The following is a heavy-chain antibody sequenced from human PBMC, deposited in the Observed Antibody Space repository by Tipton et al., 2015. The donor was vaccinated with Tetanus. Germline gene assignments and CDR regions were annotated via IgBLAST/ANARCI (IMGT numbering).Heavy chain of an antibody. CDR1: GGSVRSGDYS. CDR2: VSYSGGT. CDR3: ARVLPVNRAG. J-gene: IGHJ4*02. Sequence: TLSLTCTVSGGSVRSGDYSWNWIRQPPGKGLEWLAYVSYSGGTNSNYSLKSRITISQDTSKNQFSLRLTSVTAADTAVYYCARVLPVNRAGWGQGALVTVSS. V-gene: IGHV4-61*08. D-gene: IGHD4-17*01.